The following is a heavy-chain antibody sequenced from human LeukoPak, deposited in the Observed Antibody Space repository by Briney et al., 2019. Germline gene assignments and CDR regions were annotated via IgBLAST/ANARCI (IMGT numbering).Heavy chain of an antibody. CDR3: AKGSLWFGELEDLDYFDY. CDR2: IRYDGSNK. CDR1: GFTFSSYG. D-gene: IGHD3-10*01. V-gene: IGHV3-30*02. Sequence: PSGGSLRLSCAASGFTFSSYGMHWVRQAPGKGLEWVAFIRYDGSNKYYADSVKGRFTISRDNSKNTLYLQMNSLRAEDTAVYYCAKGSLWFGELEDLDYFDYWGQGTLVTVSS. J-gene: IGHJ4*02.